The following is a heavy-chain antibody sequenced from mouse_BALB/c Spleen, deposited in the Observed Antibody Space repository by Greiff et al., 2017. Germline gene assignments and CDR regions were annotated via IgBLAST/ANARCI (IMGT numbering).Heavy chain of an antibody. V-gene: IGHV5-6-3*01. J-gene: IGHJ1*01. D-gene: IGHD1-1*01. CDR1: GFTFSSYG. CDR2: INSNGGST. Sequence: EVQGVESGGGLVQPGGSLKLSCAASGFTFSSYGMSWVRQTPDKRLELVATINSNGGSTYYPDSVKGRFTISRDNAKNTLYLQMSSLKSEDTAMYYCARDRYYYGSGYFDVWGAGTTVTVSS. CDR3: ARDRYYYGSGYFDV.